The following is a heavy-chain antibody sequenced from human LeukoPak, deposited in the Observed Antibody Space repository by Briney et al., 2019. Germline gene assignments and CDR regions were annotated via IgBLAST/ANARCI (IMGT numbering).Heavy chain of an antibody. CDR1: GGSFSGYY. CDR2: INHSGST. J-gene: IGHJ4*02. V-gene: IGHV4-34*01. CDR3: ARAFYSSSWYHKEDFFDY. Sequence: SETLSLTCAVYGGSFSGYYRSWIRQPPGKGLEWIGEINHSGSTNYNPSLKSRVTISVDTSKNQFSLKLSSVTAADTAVYYCARAFYSSSWYHKEDFFDYWGQGTPVTVSS. D-gene: IGHD6-13*01.